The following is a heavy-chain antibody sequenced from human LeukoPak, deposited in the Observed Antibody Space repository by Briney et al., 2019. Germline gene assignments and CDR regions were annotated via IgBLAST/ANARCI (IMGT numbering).Heavy chain of an antibody. CDR2: ISGSGGST. V-gene: IGHV3-23*01. D-gene: IGHD3-22*01. CDR1: GFTFSSYA. J-gene: IGHJ6*03. CDR3: ARGYYPYYYYYMDV. Sequence: TGGSLRLSCAASGFTFSSYAMSWVRQAPGKGLEWVSAISGSGGSTYYADSVKGRFTISRDNSKNTLYLQMNSLRAEDTAVYYCARGYYPYYYYYMDVWGKGTTVTISS.